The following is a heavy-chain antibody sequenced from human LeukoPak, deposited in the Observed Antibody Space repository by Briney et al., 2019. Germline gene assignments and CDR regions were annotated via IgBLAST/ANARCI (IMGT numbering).Heavy chain of an antibody. CDR2: IYYSGST. J-gene: IGHJ6*03. V-gene: IGHV4-39*07. Sequence: SETLSLTCTVSGDSISSSTYYWGWIRQPPGKGLEYIGSIYYSGSTYYNPSLKSRVTISVDTSKNQFSLKLSSVTAADTAVYYCARRNQLRYYYYYMDVWGKGTTVTVSS. D-gene: IGHD2-2*01. CDR1: GDSISSSTYY. CDR3: ARRNQLRYYYYYMDV.